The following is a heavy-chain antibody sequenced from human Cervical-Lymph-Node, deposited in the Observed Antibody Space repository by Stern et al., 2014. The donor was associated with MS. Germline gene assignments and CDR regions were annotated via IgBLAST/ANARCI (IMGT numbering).Heavy chain of an antibody. Sequence: VQLEESGPGLVKPSETLSLTCTVSGDSTSSSYWSWLRQPPGKALEWLGYMSKTGATNYNPSLKSRVTISVDTSKNQFSLQLTSATAADTAIYFCARDRDGNNYWYFGLWGPGILVTVSS. CDR2: MSKTGAT. V-gene: IGHV4-59*12. J-gene: IGHJ2*01. CDR1: GDSTSSSY. CDR3: ARDRDGNNYWYFGL. D-gene: IGHD5-24*01.